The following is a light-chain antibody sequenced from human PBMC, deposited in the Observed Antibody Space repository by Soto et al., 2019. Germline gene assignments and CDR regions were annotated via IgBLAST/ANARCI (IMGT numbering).Light chain of an antibody. CDR3: AAWDDSLNGFYV. Sequence: QSVLTQPPSASGTPGQRVTISCSGSSSNIGSNTVNWYKQLPGTAPKLLIYSNNQRPSGVPDRFSGSKSGTSASLAISGLQSEDEADYYCAAWDDSLNGFYVFGTGTKV. CDR1: SSNIGSNT. J-gene: IGLJ1*01. V-gene: IGLV1-44*01. CDR2: SNN.